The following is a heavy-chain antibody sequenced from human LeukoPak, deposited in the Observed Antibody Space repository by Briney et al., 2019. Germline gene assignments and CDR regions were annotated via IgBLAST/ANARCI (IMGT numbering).Heavy chain of an antibody. D-gene: IGHD3-22*01. CDR3: AKGETYYYDSSGYYYRNYFDY. CDR2: ISYDGSNK. Sequence: GGSLRLSCAASGFTFSSYAMHWVRQAPGKGLEWVAVISYDGSNKYYADSVKGRFTISRDNSKNTLYLQMNSLRAKDTAVYYCAKGETYYYDSSGYYYRNYFDYWGQGTLVTVSS. CDR1: GFTFSSYA. V-gene: IGHV3-30-3*01. J-gene: IGHJ4*02.